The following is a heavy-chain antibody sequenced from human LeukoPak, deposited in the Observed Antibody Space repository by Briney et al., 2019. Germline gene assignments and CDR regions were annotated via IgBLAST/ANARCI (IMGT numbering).Heavy chain of an antibody. CDR1: GFSFNTYA. V-gene: IGHV3-23*01. Sequence: PGRSLRLSCAASGFSFNTYAMSWVLQGPRMDLEWVSSISGSGSGTCYADSVKGRFTISRDNSNNTLFLQMNSLRAEDTAVYYSAKDWRFDMWGQGRMVTVSS. CDR3: AKDWRFDM. J-gene: IGHJ3*02. CDR2: ISGSGSGT.